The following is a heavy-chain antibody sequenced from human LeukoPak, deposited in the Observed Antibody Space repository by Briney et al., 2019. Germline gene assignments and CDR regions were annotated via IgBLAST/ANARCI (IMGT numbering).Heavy chain of an antibody. CDR3: ARKAHVVVPAAIYYYYGMDV. CDR1: GGTFSSYA. D-gene: IGHD2-2*01. Sequence: SVKVSCKASGGTFSSYAISWVRQAPGQGLEWMGRIIPILGIANYAQKFQGRVTITADKSTSTAYMELSSLRSEDTAVYYCARKAHVVVPAAIYYYYGMDVWGQGTTVTVSS. CDR2: IIPILGIA. J-gene: IGHJ6*02. V-gene: IGHV1-69*04.